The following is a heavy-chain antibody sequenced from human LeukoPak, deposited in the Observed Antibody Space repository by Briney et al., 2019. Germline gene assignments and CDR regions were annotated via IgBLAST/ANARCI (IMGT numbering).Heavy chain of an antibody. CDR2: IYYSGST. CDR3: ARHFAYDSSGYYPDFDY. V-gene: IGHV4-39*01. Sequence: SETLSLTCTVSGGSISSSSYYWGWIRQPPGKGLEWIGSIYYSGSTYYNPSLKGRVTISVDTSKNQFSLKLSSVTAADTAVYYCARHFAYDSSGYYPDFDYWGQGTLVTVSS. D-gene: IGHD3-22*01. J-gene: IGHJ4*02. CDR1: GGSISSSSYY.